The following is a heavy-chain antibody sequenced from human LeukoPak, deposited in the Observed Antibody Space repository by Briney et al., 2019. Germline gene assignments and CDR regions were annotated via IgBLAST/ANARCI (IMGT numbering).Heavy chain of an antibody. V-gene: IGHV3-21*01. D-gene: IGHD6-13*01. CDR1: GFTFSSYT. CDR3: ARDSAVKGISSD. CDR2: ISSGSSYI. J-gene: IGHJ4*02. Sequence: GGSLRLSCAASGFTFSSYTMTWVRQAPGKGLEWVSSISSGSSYIYYADSVKGRFTISRDDAKNSLYLQMNSLRAEDTAVYYCARDSAVKGISSDWGQGTLVTVSS.